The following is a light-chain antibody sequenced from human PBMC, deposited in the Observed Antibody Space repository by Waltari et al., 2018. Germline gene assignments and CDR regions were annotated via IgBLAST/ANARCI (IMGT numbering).Light chain of an antibody. J-gene: IGKJ1*01. CDR3: QQYCTTPT. V-gene: IGKV4-1*01. Sequence: DIVMTQFPDSLAVSLGERATINCKSSQSVLYRSNNKEYLAWYQQKPGQPAKLLIYWASTRESGVPDRFSGSGSGTDFTLTISSLQAEDVAVYYCQQYCTTPTFGQGTKVEIK. CDR2: WAS. CDR1: QSVLYRSNNKEY.